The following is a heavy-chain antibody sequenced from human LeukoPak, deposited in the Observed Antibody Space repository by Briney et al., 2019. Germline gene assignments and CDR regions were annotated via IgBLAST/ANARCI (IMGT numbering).Heavy chain of an antibody. CDR3: AVLYSGTYYGVSD. CDR2: IYSGGST. CDR1: GFSVNTNY. Sequence: GGSLRLSCAASGFSVNTNYMSWVRQAPGKGLEWVSVIYSGGSTYYADAVKGRFTISRDNSKKTLYLQMNSLRAEDTALYYCAVLYSGTYYGVSDWGQGTLVTVSS. J-gene: IGHJ4*02. D-gene: IGHD1-26*01. V-gene: IGHV3-53*01.